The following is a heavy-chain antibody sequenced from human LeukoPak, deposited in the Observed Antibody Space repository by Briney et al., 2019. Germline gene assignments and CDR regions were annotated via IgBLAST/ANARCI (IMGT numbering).Heavy chain of an antibody. CDR2: ISYDGSNK. D-gene: IGHD1-26*01. CDR1: GFTSSSYA. V-gene: IGHV3-30-3*01. Sequence: PGGSLRLSCAASGFTSSSYAMHWVRQAPGKGLEWVAVISYDGSNKYYADSVKGRFTISRDNSKNTLYLQMNSLRAEDTAVYYCARVGALRIYYYGMDVWGQGTTVTVSS. CDR3: ARVGALRIYYYGMDV. J-gene: IGHJ6*02.